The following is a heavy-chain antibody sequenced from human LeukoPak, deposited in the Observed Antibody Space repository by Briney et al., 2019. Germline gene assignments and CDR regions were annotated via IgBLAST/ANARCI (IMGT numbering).Heavy chain of an antibody. CDR1: GGSFSVYY. V-gene: IGHV4-59*01. J-gene: IGHJ4*02. Sequence: SETLSLTCAVYGGSFSVYYWSWIRQPPGKGLEWIGYIYYSGSTNYNPSLKSRVTISVDTSKNQFSLKLSSVTAADTAVYYCARSIAADTWGQGTLVTVSS. CDR3: ARSIAADT. D-gene: IGHD6-6*01. CDR2: IYYSGST.